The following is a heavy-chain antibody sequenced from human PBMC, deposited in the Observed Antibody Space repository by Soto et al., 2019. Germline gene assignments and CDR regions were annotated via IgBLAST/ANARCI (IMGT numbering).Heavy chain of an antibody. J-gene: IGHJ4*02. D-gene: IGHD2-15*01. CDR1: GFIFNTYS. V-gene: IGHV3-48*02. CDR3: ARTLSWRRGPFDS. Sequence: EVQLVESGGGLIQPGGSLRLSCAASGFIFNTYSMKWVRQAPGKWLEWVSYISGSSQTIFYADSVRGRFTISRDNANNSTYLQMVSLRDEDTAVYYCARTLSWRRGPFDSWGQGTLVTVSS. CDR2: ISGSSQTI.